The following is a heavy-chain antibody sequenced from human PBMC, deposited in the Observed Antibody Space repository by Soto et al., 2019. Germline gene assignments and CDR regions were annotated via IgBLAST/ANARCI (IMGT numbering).Heavy chain of an antibody. V-gene: IGHV4-59*01. CDR3: ARAGIVQVSYAMDV. Sequence: SETLSLTCTVSGGSIGGDSWSWIRQSPGKGLDFIGYIYHSGSTNYNPSLKSRVTISMDTSKNQFSLRLSSVTAADTAVYYCARAGIVQVSYAMDVWGQGTTVTVSS. D-gene: IGHD2-8*01. J-gene: IGHJ6*02. CDR1: GGSIGGDS. CDR2: IYHSGST.